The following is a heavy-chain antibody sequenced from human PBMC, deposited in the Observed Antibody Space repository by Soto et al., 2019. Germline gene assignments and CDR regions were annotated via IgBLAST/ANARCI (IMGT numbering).Heavy chain of an antibody. CDR3: AREEYYYGSGSFFTG. D-gene: IGHD3-10*01. Sequence: QVQLVQSGAEVKKPGSSVKVSCKASGGTFSSYTISWVRQAPGQGLEWMGRIIPLLGIANYAQKFQGRVTITADKSTSTAYMELSSLRSEDTAVYYCAREEYYYGSGSFFTGWGQGTLATVSS. CDR2: IIPLLGIA. J-gene: IGHJ4*02. CDR1: GGTFSSYT. V-gene: IGHV1-69*08.